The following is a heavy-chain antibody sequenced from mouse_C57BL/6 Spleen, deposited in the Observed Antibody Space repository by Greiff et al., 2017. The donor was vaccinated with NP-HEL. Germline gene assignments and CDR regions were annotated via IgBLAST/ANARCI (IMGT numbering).Heavy chain of an antibody. CDR2: IDPSDSYT. J-gene: IGHJ2*01. V-gene: IGHV1-69*01. D-gene: IGHD4-1*01. CDR3: ARSQTEYFDY. Sequence: QVQLQQPGAELVMPGASVKLSCKASGYTFTSYWMHWVKQRPGQGLEWIGEIDPSDSYTNYNQKFKGKSTLTVDKSSSTAYMQLSSLTSEDSAVYYCARSQTEYFDYWGQGTTHTVSS. CDR1: GYTFTSYW.